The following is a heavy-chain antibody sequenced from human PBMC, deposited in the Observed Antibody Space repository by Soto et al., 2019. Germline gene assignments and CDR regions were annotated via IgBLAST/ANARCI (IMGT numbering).Heavy chain of an antibody. V-gene: IGHV4-34*01. CDR2: INHSGST. D-gene: IGHD5-12*01. J-gene: IGHJ6*02. Sequence: QVQLQQWGTGLLKPSETLSLTCAVSGVSFSGYYWTWIHQPPGKGLEWIGGINHSGSTNYNPSLKSRVTISVDTSKNQFSLNLSSVNAADTDVYYCARLKEVVATIKTYYYGMDVWGRGTTVSVSS. CDR3: ARLKEVVATIKTYYYGMDV. CDR1: GVSFSGYY.